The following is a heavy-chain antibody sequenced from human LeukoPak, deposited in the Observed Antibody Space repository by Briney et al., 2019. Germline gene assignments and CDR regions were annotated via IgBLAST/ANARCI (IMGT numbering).Heavy chain of an antibody. Sequence: SETLSPTCTVSGDSVSSGYWYWIRQPPGKGLEWIGYIYDSGITDYSPSLKSRLTMSVDASNNQFSLTLSSVTAADTAVYYCAGRGHRYSRDWGQGILVTVSS. CDR3: AGRGHRYSRD. CDR2: IYDSGIT. V-gene: IGHV4-4*09. J-gene: IGHJ1*01. D-gene: IGHD2-15*01. CDR1: GDSVSSGY.